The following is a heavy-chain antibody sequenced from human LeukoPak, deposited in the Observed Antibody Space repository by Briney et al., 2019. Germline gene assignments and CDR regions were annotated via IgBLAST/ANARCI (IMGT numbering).Heavy chain of an antibody. CDR1: GFTFRRNA. J-gene: IGHJ4*02. CDR3: ARGVGATTFDY. Sequence: PGGSLRLSCVGSGFTFRRNAMSWVRQAPGKGLEWVSSISSSSSYIYYADSVKGRFTISRDNAKNSLYLQMNSLRAEDTAVYYCARGVGATTFDYWGQGTLVTVSS. CDR2: ISSSSSYI. D-gene: IGHD1-26*01. V-gene: IGHV3-21*01.